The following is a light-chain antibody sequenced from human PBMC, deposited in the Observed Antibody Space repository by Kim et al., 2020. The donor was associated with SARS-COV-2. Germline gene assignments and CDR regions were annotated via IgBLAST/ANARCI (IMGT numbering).Light chain of an antibody. Sequence: DIVMTQSPDSLAVSLGERATINCKSSQSVFYSSNKKNYLAWYQQKPGQPPKLLIYWASTRESGVPDRFSGSGSGTDFTLTISSLQADDVAIYYCQQYYSSPGFTFGPGTKVDIK. V-gene: IGKV4-1*01. CDR1: QSVFYSSNKKNY. CDR3: QQYYSSPGFT. J-gene: IGKJ3*01. CDR2: WAS.